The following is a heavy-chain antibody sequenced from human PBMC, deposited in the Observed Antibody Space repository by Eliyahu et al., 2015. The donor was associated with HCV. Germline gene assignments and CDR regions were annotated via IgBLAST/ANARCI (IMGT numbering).Heavy chain of an antibody. Sequence: QVQLQESGPGLVKPSETLSXTCXVSGGSISGYYWSWIRQPAGEGLDWIGHIYTSEITNYNPSLKSRVTMSIDTSKNQFSLNLNSVTAADTAVYYCACLYGLNAFDLWGQGTMVTVPS. CDR3: ACLYGLNAFDL. CDR2: IYTSEIT. V-gene: IGHV4-4*07. CDR1: GGSISGYY. J-gene: IGHJ3*01. D-gene: IGHD3-16*01.